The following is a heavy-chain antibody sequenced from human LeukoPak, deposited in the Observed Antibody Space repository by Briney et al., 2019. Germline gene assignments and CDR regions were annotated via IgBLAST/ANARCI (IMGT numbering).Heavy chain of an antibody. CDR3: ARERTWIQPVDF. Sequence: GGSLRLSCAASGFTFSSYWMSWVRQAPGKGLEWVANIKEDGSEKYYLDSVKGRFTISRDNAKNSLFLQMNSLRAEDTAVYYCARERTWIQPVDFWGQGTLVTVSS. J-gene: IGHJ4*02. CDR1: GFTFSSYW. D-gene: IGHD5-18*01. CDR2: IKEDGSEK. V-gene: IGHV3-7*01.